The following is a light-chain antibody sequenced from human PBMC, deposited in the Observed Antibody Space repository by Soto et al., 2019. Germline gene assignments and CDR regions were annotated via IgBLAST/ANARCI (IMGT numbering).Light chain of an antibody. CDR1: QSVSSR. J-gene: IGKJ5*01. CDR2: GSS. Sequence: ETGLTQSPGTLSLSPGERATLSCRASQSVSSRLAWYQHKPGQAPRLLISGSSSRATGIPDRFSGSGSGTDFTLTISRLEPEDFAVYYCQQYNNWPPITFGQGTRLEI. CDR3: QQYNNWPPIT. V-gene: IGKV3-20*01.